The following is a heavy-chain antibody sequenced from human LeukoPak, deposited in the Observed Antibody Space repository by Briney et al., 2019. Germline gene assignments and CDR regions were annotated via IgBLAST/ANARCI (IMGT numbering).Heavy chain of an antibody. CDR2: IYYSGST. CDR1: GGSISSSSYY. CDR3: ARVLSGAGAPLDY. J-gene: IGHJ4*02. D-gene: IGHD1-26*01. V-gene: IGHV4-39*07. Sequence: SETLSLTCTVSGGSISSSSYYWGWIRQPPGKSLEWIGSIYYSGSTYYNPSLKSRVTISVDTSKNQFSLKLSSVTAADTAVYYCARVLSGAGAPLDYWGQGTLVTVSS.